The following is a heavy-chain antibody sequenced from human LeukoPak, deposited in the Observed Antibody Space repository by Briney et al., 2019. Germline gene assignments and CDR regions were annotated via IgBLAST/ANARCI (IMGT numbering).Heavy chain of an antibody. Sequence: GGSLRLSCAASGLTFSDYCMSWVRQTPEKGLEWVSGITGRGDRTFYADSVKGRFIISRDNSKNTVSLQMNSLRAEDTAVFYCARDRVYYDSSGYSYWGQGTLVTVSS. J-gene: IGHJ4*02. V-gene: IGHV3-23*01. CDR2: ITGRGDRT. CDR1: GLTFSDYC. CDR3: ARDRVYYDSSGYSY. D-gene: IGHD3-22*01.